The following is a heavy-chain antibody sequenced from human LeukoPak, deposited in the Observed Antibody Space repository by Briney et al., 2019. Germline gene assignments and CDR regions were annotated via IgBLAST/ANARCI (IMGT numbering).Heavy chain of an antibody. J-gene: IGHJ4*02. V-gene: IGHV3-53*01. CDR2: IYSGGST. CDR3: ARDRSGYDPGVLGY. Sequence: GGSLRLSCAASGFTVSRNYMSWVRQAPGKGLEWVSVIYSGGSTYYADSVKGRFTISRDNSKNTLYLQMNSLRAEDTAVYYCARDRSGYDPGVLGYWGQGTLVTVSS. CDR1: GFTVSRNY. D-gene: IGHD5-12*01.